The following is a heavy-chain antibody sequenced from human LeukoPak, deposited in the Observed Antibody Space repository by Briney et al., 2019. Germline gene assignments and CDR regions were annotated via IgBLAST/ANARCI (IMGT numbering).Heavy chain of an antibody. CDR2: ISGSGGST. D-gene: IGHD1-1*01. CDR1: GFIFSSYA. Sequence: GGSLRLSCAASGFIFSSYAMSWVRQAPGKGLEWVSVISGSGGSTYYADSVKGRFAISRDNSKNTLYLQMNSLRAEDTAVYYCAKDPGNNNWSYWYFDIWGRGTLVSVSS. CDR3: AKDPGNNNWSYWYFDI. V-gene: IGHV3-23*01. J-gene: IGHJ2*01.